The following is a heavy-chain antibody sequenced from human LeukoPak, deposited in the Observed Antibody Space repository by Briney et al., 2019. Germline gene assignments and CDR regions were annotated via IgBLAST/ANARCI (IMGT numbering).Heavy chain of an antibody. Sequence: ASVKVSCKASGYTFTGYYMHWVRQAPGQGLEWMGWINPNSGGTNYAQKFQGRVTMTRDTSISTAYMELSRLRSDDTAVYYCARVLSGVSSSSDPPDYWGQGTPVTVSS. V-gene: IGHV1-2*02. CDR1: GYTFTGYY. CDR2: INPNSGGT. CDR3: ARVLSGVSSSSDPPDY. D-gene: IGHD6-6*01. J-gene: IGHJ4*02.